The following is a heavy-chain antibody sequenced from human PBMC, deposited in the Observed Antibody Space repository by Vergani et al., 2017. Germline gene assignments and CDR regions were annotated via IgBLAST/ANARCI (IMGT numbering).Heavy chain of an antibody. CDR2: IFISGST. CDR1: GGSVSSTNYY. J-gene: IGHJ5*02. D-gene: IGHD5-18*01. CDR3: ARWGYSNWFDP. Sequence: QVQLQESGPGLVKPSQTLSLTCTVSGGSVSSTNYYWSWIRQPAGKGLEWIGRIFISGSTNYNPSLKSRVSMTVDTSKNQFSLKLSSVTAADTAVYYCARWGYSNWFDPWGQGTPVTVSS. V-gene: IGHV4-61*02.